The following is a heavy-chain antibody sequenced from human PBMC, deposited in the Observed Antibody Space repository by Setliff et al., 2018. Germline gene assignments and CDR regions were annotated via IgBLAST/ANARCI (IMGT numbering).Heavy chain of an antibody. CDR1: GLTLSHYW. V-gene: IGHV3-74*01. CDR2: INFDGTST. Sequence: GGSLRLSCAASGLTLSHYWMHWVRQGPGKGLVWVSYINFDGTSTNYADSVKGRFTISRDNAKNTVYLQLNRLRADDTAVYYCIRDWGEAGSTNAFDIWGQGTVVTVSS. CDR3: IRDWGEAGSTNAFDI. J-gene: IGHJ3*02. D-gene: IGHD1-26*01.